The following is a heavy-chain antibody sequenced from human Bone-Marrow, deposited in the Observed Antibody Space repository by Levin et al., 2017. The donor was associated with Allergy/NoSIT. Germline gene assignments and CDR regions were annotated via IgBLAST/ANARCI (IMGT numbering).Heavy chain of an antibody. D-gene: IGHD6-13*01. CDR2: ISTRSTYI. J-gene: IGHJ6*02. V-gene: IGHV3-21*06. CDR1: GFPFSTYG. CDR3: AREAGAAGRGGMDV. Sequence: GGSLRLSCATSGFPFSTYGMAWVRQAPGEGLEWLASISTRSTYIHYAASVKGRFTISRDNANNSLSLQMDRLRREDTAVYYCAREAGAAGRGGMDVWGQGTTVTVSS.